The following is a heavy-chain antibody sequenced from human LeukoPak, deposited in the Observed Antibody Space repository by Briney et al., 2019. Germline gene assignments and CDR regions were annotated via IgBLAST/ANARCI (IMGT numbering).Heavy chain of an antibody. CDR1: GFTFSNYA. J-gene: IGHJ4*02. D-gene: IGHD3-3*01. V-gene: IGHV3-23*01. Sequence: GASLRLSCAASGFTFSNYAMSWVRQAPGKGLEWVSAISGSGVSTYSADSVKGRFTISGDNSKNTLYLQMNSLRAEDTALYYCTKEGHYDFWSGYPLDYWGQGTLVTVSS. CDR2: ISGSGVST. CDR3: TKEGHYDFWSGYPLDY.